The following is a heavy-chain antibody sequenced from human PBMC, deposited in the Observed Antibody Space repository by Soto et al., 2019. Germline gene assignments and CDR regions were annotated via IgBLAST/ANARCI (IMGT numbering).Heavy chain of an antibody. J-gene: IGHJ4*02. CDR3: ERQERKRYCSGGSCSGYTFDY. CDR1: GGSISSTNW. Sequence: SETLCLTCVVSGGSISSTNWWTWVRQPPGKRLEWIGEIYHNGSPTYSPSLRGRATISVDKSNNQFSLRLRSVTAADTAVYYCERQERKRYCSGGSCSGYTFDYLGKGTLVTVSS. CDR2: IYHNGSP. D-gene: IGHD2-15*01. V-gene: IGHV4-4*02.